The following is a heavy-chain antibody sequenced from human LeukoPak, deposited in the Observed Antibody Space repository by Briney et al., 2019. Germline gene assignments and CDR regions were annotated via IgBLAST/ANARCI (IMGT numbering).Heavy chain of an antibody. D-gene: IGHD6-6*01. CDR1: GYTFTGYY. CDR2: INPNSGDT. V-gene: IGHV1-2*02. Sequence: GASVKVSCKASGYTFTGYYMHWVRQAPGQGLEWMGWINPNSGDTNYAQKFQGMVTMTRDTSISTAYMELSSLRSDDTAVYYCARRSTSSWSWFDPWGQGTLVTVSS. CDR3: ARRSTSSWSWFDP. J-gene: IGHJ5*02.